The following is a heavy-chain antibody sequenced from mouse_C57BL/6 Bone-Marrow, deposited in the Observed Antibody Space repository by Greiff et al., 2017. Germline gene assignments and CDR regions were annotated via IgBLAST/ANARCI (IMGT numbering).Heavy chain of an antibody. CDR1: GFTFSSYA. CDR2: ISDGGSYT. J-gene: IGHJ2*01. CDR3: AREEVDRWLPDY. V-gene: IGHV5-4*01. D-gene: IGHD2-3*01. Sequence: EVQLVESGGGLVKPGGSLKLSCAASGFTFSSYAMSWVRQTPEKRLEWVATISDGGSYTYYPDNVKGRFTISKDNAKNNLYLQMSHLESEDTAMYYCAREEVDRWLPDYWGQRTTLTVSS.